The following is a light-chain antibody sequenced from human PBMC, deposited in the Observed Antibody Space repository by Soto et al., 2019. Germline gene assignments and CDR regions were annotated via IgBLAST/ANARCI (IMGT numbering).Light chain of an antibody. J-gene: IGKJ4*01. CDR3: QHYNNWPLT. Sequence: EIVLAQSPGALSLSPGERAALSCGASRSVSNNFLAWYQQKPGQAPRLLIYGASTRATGIPAKFSGSGSGTEFTLTISSLQSEDFAVYYCQHYNNWPLTFGGGTKVDNK. V-gene: IGKV3-15*01. CDR1: RSVSNN. CDR2: GAS.